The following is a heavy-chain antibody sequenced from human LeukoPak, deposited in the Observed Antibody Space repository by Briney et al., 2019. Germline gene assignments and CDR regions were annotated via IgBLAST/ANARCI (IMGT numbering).Heavy chain of an antibody. Sequence: ASVKVSCKASGYTFTSYYMHWVRQAPGQGLEWMGIVNPSGGSTSYAQKFQGRVTMTRDMSTSTVYMELSSLGSDDTAVYYCARGLLIVGDGDFDYWGQGTLVTVSS. V-gene: IGHV1-46*01. D-gene: IGHD1-26*01. CDR2: VNPSGGST. CDR1: GYTFTSYY. J-gene: IGHJ4*02. CDR3: ARGLLIVGDGDFDY.